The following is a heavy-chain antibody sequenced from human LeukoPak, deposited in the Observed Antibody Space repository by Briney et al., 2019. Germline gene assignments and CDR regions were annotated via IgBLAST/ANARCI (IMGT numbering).Heavy chain of an antibody. CDR3: ARGLDYYYYMDV. J-gene: IGHJ6*03. Sequence: PSETLSLTCTVSGGSISSGGYYWSWIRQPAGKGLEWIGRIYTSGSTNYNPSLKSRVTISVDTSKNQFSLKLSSVTAADTAVYYCARGLDYYYYMDVWGKGTTVTVSS. V-gene: IGHV4-61*02. CDR2: IYTSGST. CDR1: GGSISSGGYY. D-gene: IGHD6-19*01.